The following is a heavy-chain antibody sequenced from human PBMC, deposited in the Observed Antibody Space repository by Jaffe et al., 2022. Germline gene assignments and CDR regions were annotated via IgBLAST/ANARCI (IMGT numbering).Heavy chain of an antibody. CDR2: ISSGGTTK. CDR1: GFTFSNYE. D-gene: IGHD5-12*01. J-gene: IGHJ4*02. V-gene: IGHV3-48*03. CDR3: ATETPVGATIGDY. Sequence: EVQLVESGGGLVQPGGSLRLSCAASGFTFSNYEMTWVRQAPGKGLEWVSYISSGGTTKYYADSVKGRFTISRDNAKNSLYLQMDGLRAEDTATYYCATETPVGATIGDYWGQGTQVSVSS.